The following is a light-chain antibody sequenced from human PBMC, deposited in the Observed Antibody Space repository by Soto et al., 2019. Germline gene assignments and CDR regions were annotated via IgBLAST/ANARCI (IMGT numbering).Light chain of an antibody. CDR1: QAINNY. V-gene: IGKV1-27*01. Sequence: DIQMTQSPSSLSASVRDRVTITCRASQAINNYLAWYQQKPGKVPKLLIYAASTLQPGVQSRFSGRGSGTVFTLTINSLQPEDVATYYCQHYKSAPNTFGRGTRLEIK. J-gene: IGKJ2*01. CDR3: QHYKSAPNT. CDR2: AAS.